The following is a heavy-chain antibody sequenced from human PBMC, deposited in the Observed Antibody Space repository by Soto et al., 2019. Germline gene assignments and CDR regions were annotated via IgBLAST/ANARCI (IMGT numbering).Heavy chain of an antibody. J-gene: IGHJ4*02. CDR1: GFTVSSNY. D-gene: IGHD2-2*01. CDR2: IFSGGST. Sequence: EVQLVESGGDLVQPGGSLRLSCAASGFTVSSNYMSWVRQAPGKGLEWVSVIFSGGSTFYADSVKGRFTLYRDSSQNTVHHQIDSLRAEDTAVYYCARLSCTSSGCIDYWGQGTLVTVSS. CDR3: ARLSCTSSGCIDY. V-gene: IGHV3-66*04.